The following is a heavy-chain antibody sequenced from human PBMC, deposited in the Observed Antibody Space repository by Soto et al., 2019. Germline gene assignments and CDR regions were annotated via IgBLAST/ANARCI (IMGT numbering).Heavy chain of an antibody. CDR2: ISGSGGST. D-gene: IGHD3-3*01. CDR3: AKESNYDFWSGYSYTTYYYYGMDV. CDR1: GFTFSSYA. Sequence: GGSLRLSCAASGFTFSSYAMSWVRQAPGKGLEWVSAISGSGGSTYYADSVKGRFTISRDNSKNTLYLQMNSLRAEDTAVYYCAKESNYDFWSGYSYTTYYYYGMDVWGQGTTVTVSS. J-gene: IGHJ6*02. V-gene: IGHV3-23*01.